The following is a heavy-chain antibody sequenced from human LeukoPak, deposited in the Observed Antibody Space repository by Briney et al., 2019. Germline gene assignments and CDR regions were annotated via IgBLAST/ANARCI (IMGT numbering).Heavy chain of an antibody. CDR3: ARGEGPNSWQEYYYYYGMDV. CDR2: IYTSGST. D-gene: IGHD6-13*01. J-gene: IGHJ6*02. V-gene: IGHV4-61*02. Sequence: SETLSLTCTVSGGSISCGRYYGSSFRQPAGKGLEWIGRIYTSGSTNYNPSLKSRVTISVDTSKNQFSLKLSSVTAADTAVYYCARGEGPNSWQEYYYYYGMDVWGQGTTVTVSS. CDR1: GGSISCGRYY.